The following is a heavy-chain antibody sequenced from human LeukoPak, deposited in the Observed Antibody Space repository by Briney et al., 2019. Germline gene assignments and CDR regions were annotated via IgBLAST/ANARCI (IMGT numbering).Heavy chain of an antibody. CDR3: ARGRYSSGWYQGPDAFDI. CDR1: GFTFSSYD. D-gene: IGHD6-19*01. CDR2: IGTAGDT. V-gene: IGHV3-13*01. Sequence: GGSLRLSCAASGFTFSSYDMHWVRQATGKGLEWVSAIGTAGDTYYPGSVKGRFTISRENAKNSLYLQMNSLRAGDTAVYYCARGRYSSGWYQGPDAFDIWGQGTMVTVSS. J-gene: IGHJ3*02.